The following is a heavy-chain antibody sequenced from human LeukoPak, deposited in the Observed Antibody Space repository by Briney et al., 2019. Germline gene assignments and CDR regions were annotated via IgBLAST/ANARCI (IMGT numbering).Heavy chain of an antibody. D-gene: IGHD6-19*01. V-gene: IGHV4-59*08. Sequence: SETLSLTCTVSGGSFSSYYWSWIRQPPGKGLEWIGYSYDSGSTNYNPSLKSRVTISVDTSKNQFSLKLSSVSAADTAVYYCARGPIFIAVAMFDYWGQGTLVTVSS. CDR1: GGSFSSYY. J-gene: IGHJ4*02. CDR3: ARGPIFIAVAMFDY. CDR2: SYDSGST.